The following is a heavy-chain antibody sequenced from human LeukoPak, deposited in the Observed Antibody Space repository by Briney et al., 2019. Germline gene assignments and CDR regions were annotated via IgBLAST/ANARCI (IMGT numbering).Heavy chain of an antibody. V-gene: IGHV3-7*04. CDR1: GFTFSSYW. Sequence: GRSLRLSCAASGFTFSSYWMSWVRQAPGKGLEWVANIKQDGSEKYYVDSVKGRFTISRDNAKNSLYLQMNSLRAEDTAVYYCAREDAMVRGVIIGNYFDYWGQGTLVTVSS. J-gene: IGHJ4*02. CDR3: AREDAMVRGVIIGNYFDY. D-gene: IGHD3-10*01. CDR2: IKQDGSEK.